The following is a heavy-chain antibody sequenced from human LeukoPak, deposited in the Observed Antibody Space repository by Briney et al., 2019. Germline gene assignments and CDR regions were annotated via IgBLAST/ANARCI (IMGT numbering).Heavy chain of an antibody. Sequence: GASVKVSCKASGFTFTNYNLHWVRQAPGQRLEWMGIINPSGGSTSYAQKFQGRVTMTRDTSISTAYMALSRLRSDDTAVSYCARVSRLIQLCSPSEDYWGQGTLVTVSS. J-gene: IGHJ4*02. CDR2: INPSGGST. V-gene: IGHV1-46*01. CDR3: ARVSRLIQLCSPSEDY. CDR1: GFTFTNYN. D-gene: IGHD5-18*01.